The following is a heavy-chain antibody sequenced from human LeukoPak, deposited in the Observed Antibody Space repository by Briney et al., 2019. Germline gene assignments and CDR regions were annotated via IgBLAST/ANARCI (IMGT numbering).Heavy chain of an antibody. CDR3: AREMGLNIVATFGY. CDR1: GFTFSNYG. D-gene: IGHD5-12*01. V-gene: IGHV3-33*01. Sequence: PGRSLRLSCAASGFTFSNYGMHWVRQAPGKGLEWAALIWYDGSNKYYADSVQGRFIISRDNSKNTLYLQMNSLRAEDTAVYYCAREMGLNIVATFGYWGQGTLVTVSS. CDR2: IWYDGSNK. J-gene: IGHJ4*02.